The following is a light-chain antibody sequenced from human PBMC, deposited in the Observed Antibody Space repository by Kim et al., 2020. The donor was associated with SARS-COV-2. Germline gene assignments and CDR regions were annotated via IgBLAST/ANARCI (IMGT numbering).Light chain of an antibody. V-gene: IGLV3-21*04. CDR2: YGS. J-gene: IGLJ3*02. CDR1: NIGSKS. CDR3: QAWDSSSDHPWV. Sequence: SYELTQPPSVSVAPGQTATITCGGNNIGSKSVHWYQQKPSQAPILVIYYGSDRPSGIPERFSGSNSGNTATLTITSVAAGDEAAYYCQAWDSSSDHPWVF.